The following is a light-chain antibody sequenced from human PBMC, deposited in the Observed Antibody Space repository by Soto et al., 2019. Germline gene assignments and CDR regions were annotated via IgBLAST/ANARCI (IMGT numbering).Light chain of an antibody. CDR3: SPYACRSNV. CDR1: SSNVGGNP. V-gene: IGLV1-44*01. J-gene: IGLJ1*01. CDR2: TNS. Sequence: QSALTQPPSASWTPGQRVTISCSGSSSNVGGNPVNWYQHVTTTAPKLLIYTNSRRPSPVPDRLSGSKSCTSASLAISGLQSEDEADYYCSPYACRSNVFRTGTKFAVL.